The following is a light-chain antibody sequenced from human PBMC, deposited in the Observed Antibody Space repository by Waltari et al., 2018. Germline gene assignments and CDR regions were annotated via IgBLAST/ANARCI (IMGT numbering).Light chain of an antibody. V-gene: IGKV3D-20*01. J-gene: IGKJ3*01. CDR3: QRFASSEFT. CDR2: DAS. Sequence: ENVLTQSPATLSLSPGERAPLSSGASQSVSDRPLAWYQQKPGLAPRLLIYDASKGATGVPDRFSGSRSGTDFTLIISRLEPEDFAVYYCQRFASSEFTCGPGTKVDI. CDR1: QSVSDRP.